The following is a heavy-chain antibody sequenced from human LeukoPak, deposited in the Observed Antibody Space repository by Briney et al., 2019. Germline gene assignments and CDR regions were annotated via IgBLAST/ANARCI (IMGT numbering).Heavy chain of an antibody. Sequence: GGSLRLSCAASGLTLRNYAMTWVRQAPGKGLEWVSTISGDGTETFFADSVKGRFTISRDNSKSTVSLQMNSLRVEDMAVYYCAKGGHYSFFDYWGQGTLVTVSS. V-gene: IGHV3-23*01. J-gene: IGHJ4*02. CDR2: ISGDGTET. CDR3: AKGGHYSFFDY. D-gene: IGHD2-15*01. CDR1: GLTLRNYA.